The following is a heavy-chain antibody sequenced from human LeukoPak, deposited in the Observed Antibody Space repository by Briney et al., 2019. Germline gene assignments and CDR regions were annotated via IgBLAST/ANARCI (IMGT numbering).Heavy chain of an antibody. CDR1: GYTFTSYA. D-gene: IGHD3-22*01. V-gene: IGHV7-4-1*02. CDR2: INTNTGNP. CDR3: ASSPKWLLQNWFDP. Sequence: GASVKVSCKASGYTFTSYAMNWVRQAPGQGLEWMGWINTNTGNPTYAQGFTGRFVFSLDTSVSTAYLQISSLKAEDTAVYYCASSPKWLLQNWFDPWGQGTLVTVSS. J-gene: IGHJ5*02.